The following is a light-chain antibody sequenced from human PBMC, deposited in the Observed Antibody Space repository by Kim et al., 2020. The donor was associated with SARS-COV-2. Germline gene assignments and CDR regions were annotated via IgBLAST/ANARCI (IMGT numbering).Light chain of an antibody. CDR1: QSDSSY. Sequence: SLSPGEHPTRACRASQSDSSYCAWYPQKPDQAPKLLIYDASNRATGIPARFSGGGSGTDFTLTISSLEPEDFAVYYCQQRSNWVTFGQGTRLESK. CDR3: QQRSNWVT. V-gene: IGKV3-11*01. CDR2: DAS. J-gene: IGKJ5*01.